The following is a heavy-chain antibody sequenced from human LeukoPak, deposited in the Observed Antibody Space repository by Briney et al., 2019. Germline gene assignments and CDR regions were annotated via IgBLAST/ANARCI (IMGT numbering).Heavy chain of an antibody. J-gene: IGHJ6*03. CDR1: GSTFSSYA. CDR3: ARDVRGYSYGSYYYYYYYMDV. Sequence: GGSLRLSCAASGSTFSSYAMHWVRQAPGKGLEYVSAISSNGGSTYYADSVKGRFTISRDNSKNTLYLQMGSLRAEDMAVYYCARDVRGYSYGSYYYYYYYMDVWGKGTTVTVSS. D-gene: IGHD5-18*01. CDR2: ISSNGGST. V-gene: IGHV3-64*02.